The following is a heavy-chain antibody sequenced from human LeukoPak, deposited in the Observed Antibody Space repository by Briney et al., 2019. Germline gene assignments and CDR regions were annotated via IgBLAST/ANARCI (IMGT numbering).Heavy chain of an antibody. CDR1: GYTFTSYG. V-gene: IGHV1-18*01. Sequence: GASVKVSCKASGYTFTSYGISCVRQAPGQGLEWMGWISAYNGNTNYAQKLQGRVTMTTDTSTSTAYMELRSLRSDDTAVYYCANMVRGVIEWFDPWGQGTLVTVSS. CDR3: ANMVRGVIEWFDP. CDR2: ISAYNGNT. D-gene: IGHD3-10*01. J-gene: IGHJ5*02.